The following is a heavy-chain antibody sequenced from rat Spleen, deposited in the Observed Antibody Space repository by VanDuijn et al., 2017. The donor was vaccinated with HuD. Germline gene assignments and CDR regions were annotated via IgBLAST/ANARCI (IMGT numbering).Heavy chain of an antibody. CDR3: TRDRILRSTGFDY. Sequence: EVQLVESGGGLVQPGGSLKFSCAASGITFSNYGMHWIRQAPTKGLEWVASISPSGGSTYYPDSVKGRFTISRDNAKSTLYLQMNSLRSEDTATYYCTRDRILRSTGFDYWGPGTMITVSS. CDR1: GITFSNYG. J-gene: IGHJ1*01. CDR2: ISPSGGST. D-gene: IGHD1-6*01. V-gene: IGHV5-19*01.